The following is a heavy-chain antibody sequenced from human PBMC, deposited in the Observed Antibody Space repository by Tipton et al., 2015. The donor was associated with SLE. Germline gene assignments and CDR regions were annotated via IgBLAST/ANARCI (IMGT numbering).Heavy chain of an antibody. Sequence: LRLSCTVSGGSISSYYWSWIRQPPGKGLEWIGYIYYSGSTNHNPSLKSRVTISVDTSKNQFSLKLSSVTAADTAVYYCAREASRWLADWGQGTLVTVSS. V-gene: IGHV4-59*12. CDR1: GGSISSYY. J-gene: IGHJ4*02. CDR3: AREASRWLAD. CDR2: IYYSGST. D-gene: IGHD6-19*01.